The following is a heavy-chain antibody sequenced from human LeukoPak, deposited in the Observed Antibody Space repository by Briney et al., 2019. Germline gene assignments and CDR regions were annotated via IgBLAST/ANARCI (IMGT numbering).Heavy chain of an antibody. CDR3: ARGLWFGELYNWFDP. CDR1: GGSFSGYY. CDR2: INHSGST. V-gene: IGHV4-34*01. J-gene: IGHJ5*02. D-gene: IGHD3-10*01. Sequence: SETLSLTCAVYGGSFSGYYWSWIRQPPGKGLEWLGEINHSGSTNYNPSLKSRVTISVDTSKNQFSLKLSSVTAADTAVYYCARGLWFGELYNWFDPWGQGTLVTVSS.